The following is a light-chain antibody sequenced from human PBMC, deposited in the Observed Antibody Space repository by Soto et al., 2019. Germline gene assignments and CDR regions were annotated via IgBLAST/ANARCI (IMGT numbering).Light chain of an antibody. CDR1: QSVSSY. Sequence: EIVLTQSPATLSLSPGERATLSCRASQSVSSYLAWYQQKPGQAPRLLIYDASNRATGIPARFSGSGSGTDFPLTISSLEPEDFAVYYCQQRSNWPPTFGQGTKGEIK. CDR2: DAS. J-gene: IGKJ1*01. V-gene: IGKV3-11*01. CDR3: QQRSNWPPT.